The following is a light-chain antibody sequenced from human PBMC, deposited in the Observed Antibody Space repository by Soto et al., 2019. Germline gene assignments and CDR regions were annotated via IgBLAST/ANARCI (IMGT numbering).Light chain of an antibody. CDR3: QQSDSTPLT. Sequence: IVMTQCPDSLAVALGGRATINCRSSQSVLYSSNNKNYLAWYQQRPGKAPKVLIYGAISLQSGVPSRFSGGGSGTDFTLTISSLQPEDFATYYCQQSDSTPLTFGGGTKVDIK. CDR2: GAI. CDR1: QSVLYSSNNKNY. V-gene: IGKV4-1*01. J-gene: IGKJ4*01.